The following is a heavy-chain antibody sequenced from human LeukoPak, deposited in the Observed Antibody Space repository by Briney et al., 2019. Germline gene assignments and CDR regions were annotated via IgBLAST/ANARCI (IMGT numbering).Heavy chain of an antibody. J-gene: IGHJ4*02. CDR2: ISGSGGST. V-gene: IGHV3-23*01. CDR1: GFTFSSYA. CDR3: ARRRYCSGGSCYVMALDY. Sequence: PGGSLRLSCAACGFTFSSYAMSWVRQAPGKGLEWVSAISGSGGSTYYADSVKGRFTISRDNSKNTLYLQMNSLRAEDTAVYYCARRRYCSGGSCYVMALDYWGQGTLVTVSS. D-gene: IGHD2-15*01.